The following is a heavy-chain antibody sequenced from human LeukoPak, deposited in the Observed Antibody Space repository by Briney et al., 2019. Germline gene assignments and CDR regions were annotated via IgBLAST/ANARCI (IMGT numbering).Heavy chain of an antibody. CDR2: INHSGST. CDR3: ARGRYKLLTSNFSYFDY. J-gene: IGHJ4*02. Sequence: SETLSLTCAVYGGSFSGYYWSWIRQPPGKGLEWIGEINHSGSTNYNPSLKSRVTISVDTSKNQFSLKLSSVTAADTAVYYCARGRYKLLTSNFSYFDYWGQGTLVTVSS. V-gene: IGHV4-34*01. D-gene: IGHD4-11*01. CDR1: GGSFSGYY.